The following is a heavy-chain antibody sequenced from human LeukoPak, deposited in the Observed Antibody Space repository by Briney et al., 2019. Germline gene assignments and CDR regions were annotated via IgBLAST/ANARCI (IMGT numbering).Heavy chain of an antibody. Sequence: SETLSLTCTVSGGSISSYYWSWIRQPPGKGLEWIGSIYYSGSTYYNPSLKSRVTISVDTSKNQFSLKLSSVTAADTAVYYCARSTSGWGYFDYWGQGTLVTVSS. CDR1: GGSISSYY. D-gene: IGHD6-19*01. J-gene: IGHJ4*02. CDR2: IYYSGST. CDR3: ARSTSGWGYFDY. V-gene: IGHV4-59*05.